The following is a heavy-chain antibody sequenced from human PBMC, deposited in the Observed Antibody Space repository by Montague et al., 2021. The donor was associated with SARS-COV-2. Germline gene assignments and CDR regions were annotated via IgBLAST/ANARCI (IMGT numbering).Heavy chain of an antibody. D-gene: IGHD2-2*02. J-gene: IGHJ4*01. CDR2: MYYTVTS. CDR1: GGSASGYY. CDR3: ARGLGYTSMFRFFDY. Sequence: SETLSLTCAISGGSASGYYSAWIRQPPRKGLEWIGYMYYTVTSNYNPSLKSRVSMSIDTSKNHFSLNLTSVAAADTGVYYCARGLGYTSMFRFFDYWGHGAQVTVSS. V-gene: IGHV4-59*02.